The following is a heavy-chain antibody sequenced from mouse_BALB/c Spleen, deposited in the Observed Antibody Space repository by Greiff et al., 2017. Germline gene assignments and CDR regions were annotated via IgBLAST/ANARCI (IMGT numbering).Heavy chain of an antibody. Sequence: EVMLVESGGGLVQPGGSLKLSCAASGFTFSSYTMSWVRQTPEKRLEWVAYISNGGGSTYYPDTVKGRFTISRDNAKNTLYLQMSSLKSEDTAMYYYARHSWEEAWFAYWGQGTLVTVSA. CDR3: ARHSWEEAWFAY. J-gene: IGHJ3*01. D-gene: IGHD4-1*01. CDR2: ISNGGGST. V-gene: IGHV5-12-2*01. CDR1: GFTFSSYT.